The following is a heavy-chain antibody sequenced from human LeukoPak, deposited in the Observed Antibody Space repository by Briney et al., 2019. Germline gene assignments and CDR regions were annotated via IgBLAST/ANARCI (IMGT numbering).Heavy chain of an antibody. CDR3: AKSGIIQGYYFYYMDV. J-gene: IGHJ6*03. CDR1: GFTFSTYG. CDR2: ISSSSSYI. D-gene: IGHD5-18*01. Sequence: GGSLRLSCAASGFTFSTYGMSWVRQAPGKGLEWVSSISSSSSYIYYADSVKGRFTISRDNAKNSLYLQMNSLRAEDTAVYYCAKSGIIQGYYFYYMDVWGKGTTVTISS. V-gene: IGHV3-21*01.